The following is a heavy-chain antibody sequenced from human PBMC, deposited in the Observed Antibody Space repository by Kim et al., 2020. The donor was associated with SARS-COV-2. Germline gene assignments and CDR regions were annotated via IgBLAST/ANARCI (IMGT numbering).Heavy chain of an antibody. Sequence: SETLSLTCTVSGGSISSGDYYWSWIRQLPGKGLEWIGYIYYSGSTYYNPSLKSRVTISVDTSKNQFSLKLSSVTAADTAVYYCARDRYSVYYYYGMDVWGQGTTVTVSS. V-gene: IGHV4-30-4*01. J-gene: IGHJ6*02. CDR2: IYYSGST. CDR3: ARDRYSVYYYYGMDV. CDR1: GGSISSGDYY. D-gene: IGHD3-16*02.